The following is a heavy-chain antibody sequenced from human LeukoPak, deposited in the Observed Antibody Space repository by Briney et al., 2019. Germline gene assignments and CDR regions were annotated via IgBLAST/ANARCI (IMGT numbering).Heavy chain of an antibody. V-gene: IGHV3-66*01. CDR1: GFTFSGDW. CDR2: IYSGGST. CDR3: ARDREGPFDP. Sequence: PGGSLRLSCAASGFTFSGDWMHWVRQAPGKGLEWVSVIYSGGSTYYADSVKGRFTISRDNSKNTLYLQMNSLRAEDTAVYYCARDREGPFDPWGQGTLVTVSS. J-gene: IGHJ5*02.